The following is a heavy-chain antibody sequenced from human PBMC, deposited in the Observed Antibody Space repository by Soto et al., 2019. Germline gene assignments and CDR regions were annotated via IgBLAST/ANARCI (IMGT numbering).Heavy chain of an antibody. Sequence: EVQLLESGGGLVQPGRSLRLSCAASGFTFGNFAMTWVRQAPGKGLEWVSGISGSGGDTYYADSVKGRFTISRDNSKNTLYLQMSRLRDEDTATFYCARTESSGWSTRYGMDVWGQGTTVTVSS. CDR1: GFTFGNFA. D-gene: IGHD6-19*01. V-gene: IGHV3-23*01. CDR3: ARTESSGWSTRYGMDV. J-gene: IGHJ6*02. CDR2: ISGSGGDT.